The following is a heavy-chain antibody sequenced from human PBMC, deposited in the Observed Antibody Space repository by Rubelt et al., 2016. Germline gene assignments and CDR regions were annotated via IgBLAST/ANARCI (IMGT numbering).Heavy chain of an antibody. CDR1: GGSIGSSRYY. CDR2: IYYSGST. Sequence: QLQLQESGPRLVKPSETLSLTCTVSGGSIGSSRYYWGWIRQSPGKGLEWIGSIYYSGSTYYNPSLKSRVTISFDTSKDQFSLKLTSVTAADTALYYCARRNDFDSWGQGTMVTVSS. V-gene: IGHV4-39*07. J-gene: IGHJ3*02. CDR3: ARRNDFDS.